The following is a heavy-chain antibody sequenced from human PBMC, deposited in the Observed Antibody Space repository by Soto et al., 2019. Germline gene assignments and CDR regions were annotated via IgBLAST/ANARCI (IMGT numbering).Heavy chain of an antibody. V-gene: IGHV3-48*03. Sequence: EVQLVESGGGLVQPGGSLRLSCAASGFTFSSYEMNWVRQAPGKGLEWVSYISSSGSTIYYADSVKGRFTISRDNAKNSLYLQMNSLSAEDTAVYYCARMYSSSSSYYYGMDVWGQGTTVTVSS. CDR3: ARMYSSSSSYYYGMDV. J-gene: IGHJ6*02. D-gene: IGHD6-6*01. CDR2: ISSSGSTI. CDR1: GFTFSSYE.